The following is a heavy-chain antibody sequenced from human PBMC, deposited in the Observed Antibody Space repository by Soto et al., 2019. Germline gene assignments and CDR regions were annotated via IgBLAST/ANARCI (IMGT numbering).Heavy chain of an antibody. Sequence: GESLKISCKGSGYMFTKYWIAWVRQMPGKGLEWVGIIDPADSDERYSPSFEGHVTISVDKSNSSAYLRWGSLKTSDTAIYFCARRAIDPSDHYDPYNRFDSWGQGTQVTVSS. CDR3: ARRAIDPSDHYDPYNRFDS. D-gene: IGHD3-3*01. J-gene: IGHJ5*01. CDR2: IDPADSDE. CDR1: GYMFTKYW. V-gene: IGHV5-51*01.